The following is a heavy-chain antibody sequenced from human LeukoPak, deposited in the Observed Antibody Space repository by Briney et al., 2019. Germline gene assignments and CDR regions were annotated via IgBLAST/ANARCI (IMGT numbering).Heavy chain of an antibody. J-gene: IGHJ4*02. D-gene: IGHD4-17*01. CDR2: IRTTDT. CDR1: GFTFSSYA. CDR3: ARGTYGDQDIFDY. V-gene: IGHV3-23*01. Sequence: GGSLRLSCAASGFTFSSYAMTWVRQAPGKGLEWVSTIRTTDTYYAESVKGRFTISRDNSKNTLYLQLNSLRAEDTAVYYCARGTYGDQDIFDYWGQGALVTVSS.